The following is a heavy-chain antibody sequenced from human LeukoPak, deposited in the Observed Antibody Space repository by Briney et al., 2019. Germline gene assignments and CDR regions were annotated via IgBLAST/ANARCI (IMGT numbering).Heavy chain of an antibody. CDR1: GFTFDDYT. CDR2: IKQDGTEK. Sequence: GGSLRLSCAASGFTFDDYTIHWVRHAPGKGLEWVANIKQDGTEKYYVDSVKGRFTISRDNAKNSLYVQMNSLRAEDTAVYYCARIGYSSSSWDYWGQGTLVTVSS. V-gene: IGHV3-7*01. J-gene: IGHJ4*02. D-gene: IGHD6-6*01. CDR3: ARIGYSSSSWDY.